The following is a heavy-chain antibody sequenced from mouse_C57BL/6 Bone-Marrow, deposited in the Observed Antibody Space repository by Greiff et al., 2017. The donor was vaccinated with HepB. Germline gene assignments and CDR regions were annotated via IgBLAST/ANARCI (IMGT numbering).Heavy chain of an antibody. D-gene: IGHD2-5*01. CDR2: ISYSGST. CDR1: GYSITSGYD. CDR3: ARDLSNYAWYFDV. V-gene: IGHV3-1*01. Sequence: EVKVIESGPGMVKPSQSLSLTCTVTGYSITSGYDWHWIRHFPGNKLEWMGYISYSGSTNYNPSLKSRISITHDTSKNHFFLKLNSVTTEDTATYYCARDLSNYAWYFDVWGTGTTVTVSS. J-gene: IGHJ1*03.